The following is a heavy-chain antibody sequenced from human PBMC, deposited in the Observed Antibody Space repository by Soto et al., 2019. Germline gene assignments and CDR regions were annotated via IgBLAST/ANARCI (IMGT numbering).Heavy chain of an antibody. CDR2: IYYSGST. J-gene: IGHJ5*02. D-gene: IGHD1-26*01. Sequence: SETLSLTCTVSGGSISSSSYYWGWIRQPPGKGLEWIGSIYYSGSTYYNPSLKSRVTISVDTSKNQFSLKLSSVTAADTAVYYCARHSHSGSYYISRIFNWFDPWGQGTLVTVSS. CDR3: ARHSHSGSYYISRIFNWFDP. V-gene: IGHV4-39*01. CDR1: GGSISSSSYY.